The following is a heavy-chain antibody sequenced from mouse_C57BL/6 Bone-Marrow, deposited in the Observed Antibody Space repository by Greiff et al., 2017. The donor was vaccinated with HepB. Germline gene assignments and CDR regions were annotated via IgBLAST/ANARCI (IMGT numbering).Heavy chain of an antibody. D-gene: IGHD1-1*01. CDR3: ALSTPLGYFDY. CDR2: ISSGSSTI. J-gene: IGHJ2*01. Sequence: EVQRVESGGGLVKPGGSLKLSCAASGFTFSDYGMHWVRQAPEKGLEWVAYISSGSSTIYYADTVKGRFTISRDNAKNTLFLQMTSLRSEDTAMYYCALSTPLGYFDYWGQGTTRTVSS. V-gene: IGHV5-17*01. CDR1: GFTFSDYG.